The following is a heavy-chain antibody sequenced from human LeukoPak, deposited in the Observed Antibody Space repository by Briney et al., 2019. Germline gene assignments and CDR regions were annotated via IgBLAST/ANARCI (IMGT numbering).Heavy chain of an antibody. CDR3: ARESFAARWD. Sequence: GGSLRLSCAASGFTFSRYWMSWVRQAPGKGLEWVANIKRDGREKDYVDSVKGRFTISRDNAKNSLYLQMNSLTAEDTAVYYCARESFAARWDWGQGTLVTVSS. CDR1: GFTFSRYW. J-gene: IGHJ4*02. CDR2: IKRDGREK. V-gene: IGHV3-7*01. D-gene: IGHD6-6*01.